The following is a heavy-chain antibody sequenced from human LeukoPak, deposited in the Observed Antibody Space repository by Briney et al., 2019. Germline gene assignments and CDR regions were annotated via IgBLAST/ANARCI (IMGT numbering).Heavy chain of an antibody. D-gene: IGHD3-16*01. J-gene: IGHJ6*03. CDR3: TREFDYYYYMDV. CDR1: GFTFSSYE. Sequence: GGSLRLSCAASGFTFSSYEMDWVRQAPGKGLEWVGFIRSKAYGGTTEYAASVEGRFTISRDDSKSIAYLQMNSLKTEDTAVYYCTREFDYYYYMDVWGKGTTVTISS. V-gene: IGHV3-49*04. CDR2: IRSKAYGGTT.